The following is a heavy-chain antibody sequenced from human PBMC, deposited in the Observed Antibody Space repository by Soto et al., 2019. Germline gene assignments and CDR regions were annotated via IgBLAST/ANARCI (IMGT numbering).Heavy chain of an antibody. J-gene: IGHJ4*02. V-gene: IGHV3-30*03. Sequence: GGSLRLSCAVSGFTFSSYGMHWVRQAPGKGLEWVAVISYDGSNKYYADSVKGRFTISRDNSKNTLYLQMNSLRAEDTAVYYCAIGSPYFDRSGYTPIDYWGQRTLVPVSS. D-gene: IGHD3-22*01. CDR1: GFTFSSYG. CDR3: AIGSPYFDRSGYTPIDY. CDR2: ISYDGSNK.